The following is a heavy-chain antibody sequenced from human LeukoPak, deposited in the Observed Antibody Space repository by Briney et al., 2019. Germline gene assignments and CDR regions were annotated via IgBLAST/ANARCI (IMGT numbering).Heavy chain of an antibody. Sequence: GGSLRLSCAASGFTFSNHSMNWVRQAPGKGLEWVSYIYYAGSVKGRFTISRDNTKNSLFLQMNSLRAEDTAVYYFIDYWGQGALVTVSS. CDR1: GFTFSNHS. CDR2: I. J-gene: IGHJ4*02. V-gene: IGHV3-48*04. CDR3: IDY.